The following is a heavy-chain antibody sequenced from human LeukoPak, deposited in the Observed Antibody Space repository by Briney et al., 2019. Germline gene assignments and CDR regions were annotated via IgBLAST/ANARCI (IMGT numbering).Heavy chain of an antibody. V-gene: IGHV4-4*07. CDR3: ARVADILTGYALYYYAMDV. CDR2: IYSSGST. D-gene: IGHD3-9*01. J-gene: IGHJ6*02. CDR1: AGSISNSY. Sequence: SETLSLTCTVPAGSISNSYWSWTRQPAGKGLEWIGRIYSSGSTDYNPSLKSRVTMSIDTSNNQFSLRLTSVTAADTAVYYCARVADILTGYALYYYAMDVWGQGTTVTVSS.